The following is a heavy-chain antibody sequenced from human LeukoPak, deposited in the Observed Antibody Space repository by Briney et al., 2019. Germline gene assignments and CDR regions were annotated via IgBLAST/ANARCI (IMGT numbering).Heavy chain of an antibody. Sequence: PGGPLTLSCTASQFIFSHYAMHWAPQPPGRGAVWVAFIWHVGSSRYYGDSVKGLITISRDNSPNTVYLQMNTLSAEDTAVYFCAKDAQREFDYSNSLQYWGQGSLVTVS. D-gene: IGHD4-11*01. CDR2: IWHVGSSR. V-gene: IGHV3-30*02. CDR3: AKDAQREFDYSNSLQY. J-gene: IGHJ4*02. CDR1: QFIFSHYA.